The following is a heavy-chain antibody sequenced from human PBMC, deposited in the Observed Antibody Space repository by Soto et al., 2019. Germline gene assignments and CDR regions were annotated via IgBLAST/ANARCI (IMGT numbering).Heavy chain of an antibody. Sequence: APVKVSCKASGPHFTGSSMHWMRQAPGQGLEWMGWIHPNSGGTNYAQKFPGRVTMTRDTSISTAYLEISRLRSDDPAVYYWAIDLPEYNWNYGRQFPHNWFDPWGQGTLVTVSS. CDR3: AIDLPEYNWNYGRQFPHNWFDP. V-gene: IGHV1-2*02. CDR1: GPHFTGSS. D-gene: IGHD1-7*01. CDR2: IHPNSGGT. J-gene: IGHJ5*02.